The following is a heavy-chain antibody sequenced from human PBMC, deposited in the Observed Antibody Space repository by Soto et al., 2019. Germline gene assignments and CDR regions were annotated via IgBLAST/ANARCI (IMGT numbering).Heavy chain of an antibody. J-gene: IGHJ4*02. Sequence: SETLSLTCAVSGGSISSGGYSWSWIRQPPGKGLECIGYIYHSGSTYYNPSLKSRVTISVDRSKNQFSLKLTSVTAADTAVYYCARAMNTVTTFDYWGQGTMGTVSS. D-gene: IGHD4-17*01. CDR3: ARAMNTVTTFDY. CDR1: GGSISSGGYS. V-gene: IGHV4-30-2*01. CDR2: IYHSGST.